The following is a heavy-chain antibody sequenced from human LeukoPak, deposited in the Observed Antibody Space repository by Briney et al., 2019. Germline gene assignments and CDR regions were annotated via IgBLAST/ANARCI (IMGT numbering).Heavy chain of an antibody. CDR3: ARARDIVVVPAAEEVLDY. D-gene: IGHD2-2*01. Sequence: GGSLRLSCAASGFTFSSYSMNWVRQAPGKGLEWVSSISSSSSYIYYADSVKGRFTISRDNAKNSLYLQMNSLRAEDTAVYYCARARDIVVVPAAEEVLDYWGQGTLVTVSS. V-gene: IGHV3-21*01. CDR1: GFTFSSYS. J-gene: IGHJ4*02. CDR2: ISSSSSYI.